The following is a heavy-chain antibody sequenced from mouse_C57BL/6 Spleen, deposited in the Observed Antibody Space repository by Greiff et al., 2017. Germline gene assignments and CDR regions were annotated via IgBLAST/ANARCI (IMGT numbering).Heavy chain of an antibody. J-gene: IGHJ4*01. CDR2: ISYDGSN. D-gene: IGHD2-4*01. V-gene: IGHV3-6*01. Sequence: VQLKESGPGLVKPSQSLSLTCSVTGYSITSGYYWNWIRQFPGNKLEWMGYISYDGSNNYNPSLKNRISITRDTSKNQFFLKLNSVTTEDTATYYCARAYDYAYAMDYWGQGTPVTVSS. CDR3: ARAYDYAYAMDY. CDR1: GYSITSGYY.